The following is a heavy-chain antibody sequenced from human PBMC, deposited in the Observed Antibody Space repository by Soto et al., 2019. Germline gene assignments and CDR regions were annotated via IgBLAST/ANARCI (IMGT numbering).Heavy chain of an antibody. J-gene: IGHJ4*02. CDR3: AGDLARAGPTNAY. Sequence: EVQVVESGGGLVQPGGSLRLSCAASGFTFSDHYVDWVRQAPGKGLEWVGRIRNKANRYTTEYAASVKGRFTISRDDSKNSVSLQTDSLKSENTAVYLCAGDLARAGPTNAYWGQGTLVTITS. CDR1: GFTFSDHY. D-gene: IGHD1-26*01. V-gene: IGHV3-72*01. CDR2: IRNKANRYTT.